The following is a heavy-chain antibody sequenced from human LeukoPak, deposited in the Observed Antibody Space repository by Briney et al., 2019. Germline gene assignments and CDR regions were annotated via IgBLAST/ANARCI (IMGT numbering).Heavy chain of an antibody. J-gene: IGHJ4*02. Sequence: GGSLRLSCEASKFIFSNYWMSWVRQAPGKGLEWVAYIKKTGSETYYVDSVKGRFTITRDNARNSVFLQMNSLRAEDTAVYYCAREDGYCSGGNCYSYFDSWGQGTLVTVSS. V-gene: IGHV3-7*01. D-gene: IGHD2-15*01. CDR1: KFIFSNYW. CDR3: AREDGYCSGGNCYSYFDS. CDR2: IKKTGSET.